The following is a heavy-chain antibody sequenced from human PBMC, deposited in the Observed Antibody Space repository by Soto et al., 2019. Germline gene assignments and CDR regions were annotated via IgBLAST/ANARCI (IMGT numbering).Heavy chain of an antibody. CDR2: ISGSGGST. D-gene: IGHD3-9*01. CDR3: AKDSSIFADVDYYMDV. CDR1: GFTFSSYA. V-gene: IGHV3-23*01. Sequence: EVQLLESGGGLVQPGGSLRLSCAASGFTFSSYAMSWVRQAPGKGLEWVSAISGSGGSTYYADSVKGRFTISRDNSKNTLYLQMNSLRAEDTAVYYCAKDSSIFADVDYYMDVWGKGTTVTVSS. J-gene: IGHJ6*03.